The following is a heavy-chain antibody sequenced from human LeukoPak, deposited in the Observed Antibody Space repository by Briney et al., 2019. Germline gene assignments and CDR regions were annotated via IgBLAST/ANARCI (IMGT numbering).Heavy chain of an antibody. V-gene: IGHV4-59*08. J-gene: IGHJ5*02. Sequence: SETLSLTCTVSGGSISSYYWSWIRQPPGKGLEWIGYIYYSGSTNYNPSLKSRVTISVDTSKNQFSLKLSSVTAADTAVYYCARGGLRLLEWFHNWFDPWGQGTLVTVSS. D-gene: IGHD3-3*01. CDR3: ARGGLRLLEWFHNWFDP. CDR1: GGSISSYY. CDR2: IYYSGST.